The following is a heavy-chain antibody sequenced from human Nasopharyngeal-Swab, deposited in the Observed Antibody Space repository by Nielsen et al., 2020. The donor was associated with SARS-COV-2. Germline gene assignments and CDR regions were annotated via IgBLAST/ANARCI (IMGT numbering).Heavy chain of an antibody. CDR3: ARSVGSFYGQGAFDI. V-gene: IGHV3-49*01. CDR2: IRSNTYGGAP. D-gene: IGHD1-26*01. CDR1: GFTFGDYA. Sequence: SLKISCTTSGFTFGDYAMSWFRQAPGKRLEWVGFIRSNTYGGAPEYAASVKGRFTIPRDGAESIAYLQMNSLETEDTGVYYCARSVGSFYGQGAFDIWGQGTMVTVSS. J-gene: IGHJ3*02.